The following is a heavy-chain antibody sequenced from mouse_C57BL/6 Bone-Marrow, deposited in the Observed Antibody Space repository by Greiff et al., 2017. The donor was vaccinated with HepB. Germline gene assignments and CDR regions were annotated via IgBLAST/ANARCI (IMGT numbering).Heavy chain of an antibody. D-gene: IGHD1-1*01. V-gene: IGHV5-4*01. CDR3: ARDIYYYGSSYWYFDV. CDR2: ISDGGSYT. J-gene: IGHJ1*03. CDR1: GFTFSSYA. Sequence: EVKLVESGGGLVKPGGSLKLSCAASGFTFSSYAMSWVRQTPEKRLEWVATISDGGSYTYYPDNVKGRFTISRDNAKNNLYLQMSHLKSDDTAMYYCARDIYYYGSSYWYFDVWGTGTTVTVSS.